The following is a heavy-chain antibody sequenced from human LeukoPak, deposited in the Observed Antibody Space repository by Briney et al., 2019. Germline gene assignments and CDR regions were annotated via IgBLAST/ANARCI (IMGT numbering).Heavy chain of an antibody. D-gene: IGHD3-10*02. CDR2: ISYDGSNK. Sequence: GGSLRLSCAASGFTFSSYAMHWVRQAPGKGLEWVAVISYDGSNKYYADSVKGRLTISRDNSKNTLYLQMNSLRAEDTAVYYCAELGITMIGGVWGKGTTVTISS. CDR1: GFTFSSYA. CDR3: AELGITMIGGV. V-gene: IGHV3-30*04. J-gene: IGHJ6*04.